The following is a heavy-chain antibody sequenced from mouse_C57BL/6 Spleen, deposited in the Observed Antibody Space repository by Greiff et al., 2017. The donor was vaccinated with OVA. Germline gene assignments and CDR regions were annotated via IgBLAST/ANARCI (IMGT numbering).Heavy chain of an antibody. V-gene: IGHV1-18*01. Sequence: VQLKESGPELVKPGASVKIPCKASGYTFTDYNMDWVKQSHGKSLEWIGDINPNNGGTIYNQKFKGKATLTVDKSSSTAYMELRSLTSEDTAVYYCARRLGPYWYFDVWGTGTTVTVSS. CDR2: INPNNGGT. CDR3: ARRLGPYWYFDV. CDR1: GYTFTDYN. D-gene: IGHD4-1*01. J-gene: IGHJ1*03.